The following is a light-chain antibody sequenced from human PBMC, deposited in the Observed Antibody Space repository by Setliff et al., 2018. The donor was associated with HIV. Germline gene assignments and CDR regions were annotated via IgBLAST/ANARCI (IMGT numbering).Light chain of an antibody. Sequence: QSVLTQPPSVSGAPGQRVTISCTGSSSNIGAGFDVHWYQQRPGTAPKLLISSNTDRPSGVPARFSGSKSATSASLAITGLQAEDEADYYCSSYAITNTLPFGTGTKVTVL. CDR2: SNT. J-gene: IGLJ1*01. V-gene: IGLV1-40*01. CDR3: SSYAITNTLP. CDR1: SSNIGAGFD.